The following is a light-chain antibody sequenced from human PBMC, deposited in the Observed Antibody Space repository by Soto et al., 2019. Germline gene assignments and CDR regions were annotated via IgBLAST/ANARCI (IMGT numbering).Light chain of an antibody. CDR1: QSIDRW. J-gene: IGKJ2*01. V-gene: IGKV1-5*03. CDR3: QQYKTYTYT. CDR2: RAS. Sequence: DIQRTQSPSTLSASVGDRVTITCRASQSIDRWLAWYQQKPGKAPKLLIDRASSLESGVPSRFSGSGSGTEFTLTISSMQPDDFTTSYCQQYKTYTYTFAQGTKLEIK.